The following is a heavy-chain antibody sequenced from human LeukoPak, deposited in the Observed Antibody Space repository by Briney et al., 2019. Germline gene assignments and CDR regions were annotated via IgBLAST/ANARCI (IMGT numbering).Heavy chain of an antibody. D-gene: IGHD1-20*01. CDR3: ASLGITGTPGISWFDP. J-gene: IGHJ5*02. V-gene: IGHV3-64*01. CDR1: GFSFSSYA. CDR2: ISSNGGST. Sequence: GGSLRLSCAASGFSFSSYAMHWVRQAPGKGLEYVSAISSNGGSTYYANSVKGRFTISRDNSKNTLYLQMGSLRAEDMAVYYCASLGITGTPGISWFDPWGQGTLVTVSS.